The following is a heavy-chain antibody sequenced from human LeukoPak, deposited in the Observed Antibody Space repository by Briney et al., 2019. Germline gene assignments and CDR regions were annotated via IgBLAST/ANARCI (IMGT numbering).Heavy chain of an antibody. J-gene: IGHJ4*02. CDR2: IRSSGSYI. V-gene: IGHV3-21*01. CDR3: ARDVQIDY. D-gene: IGHD1-1*01. Sequence: GGSLRLSCAASGXTFSSYTMNWVRQAPGKGLEWVSSIRSSGSYIYYADSVKGRFTISRDNAENSLYLQMNSLRAEDTAVYYCARDVQIDYWGQGTLVTVSS. CDR1: GXTFSSYT.